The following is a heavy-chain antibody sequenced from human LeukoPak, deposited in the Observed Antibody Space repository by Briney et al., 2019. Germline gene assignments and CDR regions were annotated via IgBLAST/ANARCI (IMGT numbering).Heavy chain of an antibody. J-gene: IGHJ6*02. CDR1: GGSISSGGYY. V-gene: IGHV4-31*03. D-gene: IGHD3-22*01. CDR2: IYYSGST. CDR3: AVRYYCDSGYYGMDV. Sequence: KSSQTLSLTCTVSGGSISSGGYYWSWIRQHPGKGLEWIGYIYYSGSTYYNPSLKSRVTISVDTSKNQFSLKLSSVTAADTAGYYCAVRYYCDSGYYGMDVWGQGTTVTVSS.